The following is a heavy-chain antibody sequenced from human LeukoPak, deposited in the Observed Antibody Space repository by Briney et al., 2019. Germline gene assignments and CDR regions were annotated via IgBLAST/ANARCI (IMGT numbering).Heavy chain of an antibody. D-gene: IGHD4-17*01. Sequence: GGSLRLSCAASGFTFSSYAMHWVRQAPGKGLEWVAVISYDGSNKYYADSVKGRFTISRDNSKNTLYLQMNSLRAEDTAVYYCARGDYGDYGYFTYFDYWGQGTLVTVSS. CDR2: ISYDGSNK. V-gene: IGHV3-30-3*01. CDR1: GFTFSSYA. J-gene: IGHJ4*02. CDR3: ARGDYGDYGYFTYFDY.